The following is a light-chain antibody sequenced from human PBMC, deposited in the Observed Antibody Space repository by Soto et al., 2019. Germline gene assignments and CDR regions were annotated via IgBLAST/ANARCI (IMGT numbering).Light chain of an antibody. Sequence: IVLTQSPGTLSLSPGERATLSCRARQSVSTSYLAWYQQKPGQAHRLLLSSASSRATGIPDRFTGNGTGTDFTLTISRLEPEDFAVYYCQHDDSSYGTFGQGTKVEF. CDR1: QSVSTSY. CDR3: QHDDSSYGT. CDR2: SAS. J-gene: IGKJ1*01. V-gene: IGKV3-20*01.